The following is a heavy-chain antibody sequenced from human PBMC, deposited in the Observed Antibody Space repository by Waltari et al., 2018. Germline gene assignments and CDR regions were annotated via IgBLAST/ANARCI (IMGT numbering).Heavy chain of an antibody. CDR2: INIGNGKT. D-gene: IGHD4-17*01. CDR3: ARNDYGDSLLY. J-gene: IGHJ4*02. CDR1: GYTFSSYA. Sequence: QVQLVQSGTEVKKPGASVKVSCKAYGYTFSSYAIHWVRQAPGQRLEWMGWINIGNGKTTYSQKLQGRVTITRDTSASIVYMELSSLRSEDSTVYYCARNDYGDSLLYWGQGTLVTVSS. V-gene: IGHV1-3*04.